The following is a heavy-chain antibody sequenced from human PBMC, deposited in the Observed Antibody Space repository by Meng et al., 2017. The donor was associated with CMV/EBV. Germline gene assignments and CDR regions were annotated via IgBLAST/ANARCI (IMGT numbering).Heavy chain of an antibody. CDR3: ARGKRYYDFWSGYYNDYGMDV. J-gene: IGHJ6*02. D-gene: IGHD3-3*01. CDR2: MNPNSGNT. V-gene: IGHV1-8*03. CDR1: GYTFTSYD. Sequence: ASVKVSCKASGYTFTSYDINCVRQATGQGLEWMGWMNPNSGNTGYAQKFQGRVTITRNTSISTAYMELSSLRSEDTAVYYCARGKRYYDFWSGYYNDYGMDVWGQGTTVTVSS.